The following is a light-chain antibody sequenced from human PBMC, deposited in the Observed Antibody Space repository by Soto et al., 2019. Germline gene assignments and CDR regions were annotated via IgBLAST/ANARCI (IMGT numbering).Light chain of an antibody. CDR1: QTISKY. CDR3: QQSYSIPFT. CDR2: ASS. Sequence: DIQMTQSPASLAASLGDRITISCRASQTISKYVNWYHQKPGKAPKLLICASSSLQIGVPSTFSGSGSGTEFTLSISSQQPEDLGNYYCQQSYSIPFTFGAGTKVDVK. V-gene: IGKV1-39*01. J-gene: IGKJ3*01.